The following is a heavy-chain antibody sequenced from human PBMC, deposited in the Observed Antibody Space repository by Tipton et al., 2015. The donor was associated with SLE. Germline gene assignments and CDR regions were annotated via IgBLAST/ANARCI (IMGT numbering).Heavy chain of an antibody. Sequence: TLSLTCTVSGGSVSSGSYYWSWIRQPPGKGLEWIGYIYYSGSTYYNPSLKSRVTISVDTSKNQFSLKLSSVTAADTAVYYCARALITMTPDYRGQGTLVTVSS. CDR1: GGSVSSGSYY. V-gene: IGHV4-61*01. D-gene: IGHD3-22*01. CDR3: ARALITMTPDY. J-gene: IGHJ4*02. CDR2: IYYSGST.